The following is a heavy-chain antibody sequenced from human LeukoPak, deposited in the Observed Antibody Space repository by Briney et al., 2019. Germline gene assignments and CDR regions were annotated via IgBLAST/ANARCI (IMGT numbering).Heavy chain of an antibody. V-gene: IGHV4-34*01. D-gene: IGHD5-12*01. CDR3: ARGLPGVATILEYFDY. CDR1: GGSFSGYY. Sequence: SETLSLTCAVYGGSFSGYYWSWIRQPPGKGLEWIGEINHSGSTNYNPSLKSRVTISVDTSKNQFSLKLSSVTAADTAVYYCARGLPGVATILEYFDYWGQGTLVTVSS. CDR2: INHSGST. J-gene: IGHJ4*02.